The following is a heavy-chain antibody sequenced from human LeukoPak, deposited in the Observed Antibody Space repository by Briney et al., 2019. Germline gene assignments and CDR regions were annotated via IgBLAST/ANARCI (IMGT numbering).Heavy chain of an antibody. D-gene: IGHD1-26*01. CDR2: ISSSSSYT. CDR3: ARDPYSGAYGDTYYYFMDV. V-gene: IGHV3-21*01. J-gene: IGHJ6*03. CDR1: GFTFSSYS. Sequence: GGSLRLSCAASGFTFSSYSMNWVRQAPGKGLEWVSSISSSSSYTFYADSVKGRFTISRDNARNSLYLQMNSLTAEDTAVYYCARDPYSGAYGDTYYYFMDVWGKGTTVTISS.